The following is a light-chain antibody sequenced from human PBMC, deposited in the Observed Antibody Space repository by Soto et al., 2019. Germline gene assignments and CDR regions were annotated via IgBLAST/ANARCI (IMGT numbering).Light chain of an antibody. J-gene: IGLJ3*02. V-gene: IGLV2-14*01. CDR3: SSYTTSGTLV. CDR1: SSDVGGYNY. CDR2: EVT. Sequence: QSVLTQPASVSGSPGQSITISCTGTSSDVGGYNYLSWYQQHPGKAPKVMIYEVTNRPSGVSNRFSGSKSGNPASLTISGLQAEDDADYFCSSYTTSGTLVFGGGTKLTVL.